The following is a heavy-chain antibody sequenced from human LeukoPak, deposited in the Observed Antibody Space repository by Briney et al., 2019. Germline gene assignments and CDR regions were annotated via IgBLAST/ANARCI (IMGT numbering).Heavy chain of an antibody. Sequence: GESLKISCKGSGYSFTSYWIGWARQLPGKGLEWMGIIYPGDSDTRYSPSFQGQVTISADKSISTAYLQWSSLKASDTAMYYCARHWQDDAFDIWGQGTMVTVSS. CDR1: GYSFTSYW. J-gene: IGHJ3*02. V-gene: IGHV5-51*01. CDR2: IYPGDSDT. CDR3: ARHWQDDAFDI.